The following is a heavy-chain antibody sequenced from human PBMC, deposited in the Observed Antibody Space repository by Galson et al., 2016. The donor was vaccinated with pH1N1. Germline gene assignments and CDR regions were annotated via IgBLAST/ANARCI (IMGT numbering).Heavy chain of an antibody. Sequence: QSGAEVKKPGESLKISCKGSGHKFTSSWIGWVRQMPGKGQEWMGIIYLGGSLIRYRPSFQGQVTISADKSVNIVYLEWGSLKASDTAMYYCARQNDYGDYRGDAFDIWGQGTMVTVSS. D-gene: IGHD4-17*01. J-gene: IGHJ3*02. CDR3: ARQNDYGDYRGDAFDI. V-gene: IGHV5-51*01. CDR1: GHKFTSSW. CDR2: IYLGGSLI.